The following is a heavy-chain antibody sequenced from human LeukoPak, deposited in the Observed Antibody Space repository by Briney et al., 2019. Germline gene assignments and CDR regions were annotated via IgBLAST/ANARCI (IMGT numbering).Heavy chain of an antibody. D-gene: IGHD1-1*01. CDR3: ARAGPGGPQEYNWFDP. CDR1: GGSISSGGYY. V-gene: IGHV4-31*03. J-gene: IGHJ5*02. CDR2: IYYSGST. Sequence: PSETLSLTCTVSGGSISSGGYYWSWIRQHPGKGPEWIGYIYYSGSTYYNPSLKSRVTISVDTSKNQFSLKLSSVTAADTAVYYCARAGPGGPQEYNWFDPWGQGTLVTVSS.